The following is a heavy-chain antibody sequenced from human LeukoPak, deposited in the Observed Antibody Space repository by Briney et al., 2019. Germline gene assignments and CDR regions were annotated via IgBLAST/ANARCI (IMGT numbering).Heavy chain of an antibody. Sequence: SETLSLTCTVPGGSISSSSYYWDWIRQPPGKGLEWIGSIYYSGSTYYNPSLKSRVTISVDTSKNQFSLKLRSVTAADTAVYYCARTAVSVGFDYWGQGTLVTVSS. J-gene: IGHJ4*02. CDR1: GGSISSSSYY. CDR3: ARTAVSVGFDY. V-gene: IGHV4-39*01. D-gene: IGHD1-26*01. CDR2: IYYSGST.